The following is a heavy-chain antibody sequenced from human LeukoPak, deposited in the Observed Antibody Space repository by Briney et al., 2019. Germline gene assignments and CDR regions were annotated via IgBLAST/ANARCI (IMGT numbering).Heavy chain of an antibody. CDR2: IYYSGST. J-gene: IGHJ5*02. V-gene: IGHV4-39*07. CDR1: GGSISSSSYY. D-gene: IGHD3-3*01. Sequence: SETLSLTCTVSGGSISSSSYYWGWIRQPPGKGLEWIGSIYYSGSTYYNPSLKSRVTISVDTSKNQFSLKLSSVTAADTAVYYCARVGRGWSGLNWFDPWGQGTPVTVSS. CDR3: ARVGRGWSGLNWFDP.